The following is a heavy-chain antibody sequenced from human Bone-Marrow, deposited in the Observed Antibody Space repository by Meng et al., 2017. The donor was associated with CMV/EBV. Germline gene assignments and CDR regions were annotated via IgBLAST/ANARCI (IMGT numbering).Heavy chain of an antibody. J-gene: IGHJ4*02. Sequence: GESLKISCAASGFTFSSYEMNWVRQAPGKGLEWVSSISSSSSYIYYADSVKGRFTISRDNAKDTLYLQMNSLRAEDTAVYYCASGPHFDYWGQGTLVTVSS. CDR1: GFTFSSYE. CDR2: ISSSSSYI. CDR3: ASGPHFDY. V-gene: IGHV3-21*01.